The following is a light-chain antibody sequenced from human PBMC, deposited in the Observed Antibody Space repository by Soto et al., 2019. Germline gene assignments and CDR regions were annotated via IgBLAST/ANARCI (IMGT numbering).Light chain of an antibody. Sequence: EIVLTQSPGTLSLSPGERATLSCRASQSVSSSYLAWYQQKPGQAPRLLIYGASSRATGIPDRFSGSGSGTEFTLTSSRLEPEDFAVYYCQQYASSPVYTFGQGTKLEIK. CDR1: QSVSSSY. J-gene: IGKJ2*01. CDR3: QQYASSPVYT. V-gene: IGKV3-20*01. CDR2: GAS.